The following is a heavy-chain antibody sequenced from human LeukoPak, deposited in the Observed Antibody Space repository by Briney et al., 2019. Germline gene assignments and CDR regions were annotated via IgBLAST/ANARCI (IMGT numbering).Heavy chain of an antibody. CDR2: INHSGST. CDR1: GGSFSGYY. J-gene: IGHJ4*02. CDR3: ASNLGNWVSDY. Sequence: PSETLSLTCAVYGGSFSGYYWSWIRQPPGKGLEWIGEINHSGSTNYNPSLKSQVTISVDTSKNQFSLKLSSVTAADTAVYYCASNLGNWVSDYWGQGTLVTVSS. D-gene: IGHD7-27*01. V-gene: IGHV4-34*01.